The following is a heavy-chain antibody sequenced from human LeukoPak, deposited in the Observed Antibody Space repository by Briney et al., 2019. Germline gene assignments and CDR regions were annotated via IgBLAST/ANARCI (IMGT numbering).Heavy chain of an antibody. CDR2: ISSSSSTI. D-gene: IGHD4-11*01. J-gene: IGHJ6*03. CDR1: GFTFSSYS. V-gene: IGHV3-48*04. CDR3: ARDPRYSIYQQYYYMDV. Sequence: PGGSLRLSSAASGFTFSSYSMNWVRQAPGKGLEWVSYISSSSSTIYYADSVKGRFTISRDNARNSLYLQMNSLRAEDTAVYYCARDPRYSIYQQYYYMDVWGKGTTVTVSS.